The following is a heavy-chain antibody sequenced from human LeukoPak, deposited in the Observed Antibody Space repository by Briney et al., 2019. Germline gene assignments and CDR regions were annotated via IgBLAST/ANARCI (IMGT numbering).Heavy chain of an antibody. J-gene: IGHJ4*02. V-gene: IGHV3-23*01. Sequence: GGSLRLSCAASGFTFSSYAMSWVRQAPGKGLEWVSAISGSGGSTYYADSVKGRFTISRDNSKNTLYLQMNSLRAEDTAVYYCAKDPAHCGGDCYTPLFDYWGQGTLVTVSS. CDR1: GFTFSSYA. CDR3: AKDPAHCGGDCYTPLFDY. CDR2: ISGSGGST. D-gene: IGHD2-21*02.